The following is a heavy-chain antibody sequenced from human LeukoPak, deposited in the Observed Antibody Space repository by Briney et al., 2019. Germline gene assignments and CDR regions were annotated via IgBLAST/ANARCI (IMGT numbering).Heavy chain of an antibody. CDR1: GGSISSYY. J-gene: IGHJ4*02. D-gene: IGHD2-2*01. Sequence: SETLSLTCTVSGGSISSYYWSWIRQPPGKGLEWIGYIYHSGSTNYNPSLKSRVTVSVDTSKNQFSLKLSSVTAADTAVYYCARDLSAGMPGGFDYWGQGTLVTVSS. CDR2: IYHSGST. CDR3: ARDLSAGMPGGFDY. V-gene: IGHV4-59*01.